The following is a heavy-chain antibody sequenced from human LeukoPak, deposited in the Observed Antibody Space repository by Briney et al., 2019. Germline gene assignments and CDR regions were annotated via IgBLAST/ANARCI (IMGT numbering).Heavy chain of an antibody. CDR3: ARDVGTPHSSGYYFWFDP. V-gene: IGHV1-18*01. J-gene: IGHJ5*02. D-gene: IGHD3-22*01. CDR1: GYTFTSYG. Sequence: ASVKVSCKASGYTFTSYGISWVRQAPGQGLEWMGWISAYNGNTNYAQKLQGRVTMTTDTSTSTAYMELRSLRSDDTAVYYCARDVGTPHSSGYYFWFDPWAREPWSPSPQ. CDR2: ISAYNGNT.